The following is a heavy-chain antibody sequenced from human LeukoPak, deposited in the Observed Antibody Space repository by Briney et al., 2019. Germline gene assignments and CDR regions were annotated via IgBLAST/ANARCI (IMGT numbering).Heavy chain of an antibody. CDR1: GFTFSSYA. CDR3: ARDYYDSSGYYYDYYYCGMDV. Sequence: HPRGSLRLSCAASGFTFSSYAMHWVRQAPGKGLEWVAVISYDGSNKYYADSVKGRFTISRDNSKNTLYLQMNSLRAEDTAVYYCARDYYDSSGYYYDYYYCGMDVWGQGTTVTVSS. D-gene: IGHD3-22*01. CDR2: ISYDGSNK. J-gene: IGHJ6*02. V-gene: IGHV3-30*04.